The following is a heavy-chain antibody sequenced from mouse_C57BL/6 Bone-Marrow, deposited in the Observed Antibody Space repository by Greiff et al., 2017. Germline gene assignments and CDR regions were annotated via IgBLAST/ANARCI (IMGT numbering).Heavy chain of an antibody. CDR3: ARTSTVVAEGFAY. J-gene: IGHJ3*01. D-gene: IGHD1-1*01. Sequence: EVKLVESGGGLVQPGGSLKLSCAASGFTFSDYGMAWVRQAPRKGPEWVAFISNLAYSIYYADTVTGRFTISRENAKNTLYLEMSRLRSEDTAMYYCARTSTVVAEGFAYWGQGTLVTVSA. CDR2: ISNLAYSI. CDR1: GFTFSDYG. V-gene: IGHV5-15*04.